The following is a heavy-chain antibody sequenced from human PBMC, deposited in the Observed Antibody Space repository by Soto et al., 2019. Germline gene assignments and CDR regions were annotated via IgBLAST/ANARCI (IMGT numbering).Heavy chain of an antibody. CDR3: ASLYDSSGYLGFDY. J-gene: IGHJ4*02. D-gene: IGHD3-22*01. V-gene: IGHV1-2*02. Sequence: RASVKVSCKASGYTFTGYYMHWVRQAPGQGLEWMGWINPNSGGTNYAQKFQGRVTMTRDTSISTAYMELSRLRSDDTAVYYCASLYDSSGYLGFDYWRQRTLVTVSS. CDR2: INPNSGGT. CDR1: GYTFTGYY.